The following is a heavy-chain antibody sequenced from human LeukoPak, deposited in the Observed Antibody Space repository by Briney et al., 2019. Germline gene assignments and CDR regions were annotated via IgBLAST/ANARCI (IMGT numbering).Heavy chain of an antibody. CDR2: MYSGGST. CDR1: RLIFSSNY. Sequence: GGSQSLLCAVSRLIFSSNYMSGARHATEKGLVCVSVMYSGGSTYYADSVKGRFTIYRDNSTTTLYLQMNSLRAEDTAVYYCARVIVEWLVGGPYYYYYMDVWGKGTTVTVSS. D-gene: IGHD6-19*01. J-gene: IGHJ6*03. CDR3: ARVIVEWLVGGPYYYYYMDV. V-gene: IGHV3-66*02.